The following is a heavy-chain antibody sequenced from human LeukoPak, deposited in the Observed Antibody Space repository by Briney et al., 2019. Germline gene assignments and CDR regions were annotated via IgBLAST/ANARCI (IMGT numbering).Heavy chain of an antibody. Sequence: ASVKVSCKASGYTFTGYCMHWARQAPGQGLEWMGRINPNSGGTNYAQKFQGRVTMTRDTSISTAYMELSRLRSDDTAVYYCARAKGVVAAAGTTYNYWGQGTLVTVSS. V-gene: IGHV1-2*06. J-gene: IGHJ4*02. CDR1: GYTFTGYC. CDR3: ARAKGVVAAAGTTYNY. D-gene: IGHD6-13*01. CDR2: INPNSGGT.